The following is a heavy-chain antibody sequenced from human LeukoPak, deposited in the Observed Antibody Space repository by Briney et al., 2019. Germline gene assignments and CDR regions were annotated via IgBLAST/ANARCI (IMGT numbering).Heavy chain of an antibody. CDR3: AKKYNTGLDP. V-gene: IGHV3-7*03. D-gene: IGHD1-14*01. Sequence: GGSLRLSCAASGFTFSSYWMSWVRQAPGKGLEWVANIKQDGSEKYYVDSVKGRFTISRDNSKNTLYLQMNSLRAEDTAVYYCAKKYNTGLDPWGQGTLVTVSS. CDR1: GFTFSSYW. CDR2: IKQDGSEK. J-gene: IGHJ5*02.